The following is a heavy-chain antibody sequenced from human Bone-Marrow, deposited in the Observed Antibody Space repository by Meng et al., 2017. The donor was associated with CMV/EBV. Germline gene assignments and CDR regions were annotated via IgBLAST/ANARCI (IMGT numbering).Heavy chain of an antibody. CDR2: ISSSGSSI. CDR1: GYTLSDYY. CDR3: ARDWSLSS. V-gene: IGHV3-11*01. D-gene: IGHD3-3*01. J-gene: IGHJ5*02. Sequence: LRRSCAPSGYTLSDYYMSWVRQAPGKGLEWVSYISSSGSSIYYADSVKGRFTISRDNAKNSLYLQMNSLRAEDTAVYYCARDWSLSSWGQGTLVTVSS.